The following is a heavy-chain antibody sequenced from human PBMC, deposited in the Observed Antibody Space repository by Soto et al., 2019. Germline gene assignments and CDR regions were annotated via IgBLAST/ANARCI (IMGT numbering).Heavy chain of an antibody. CDR3: ARGIAARPYYYYGMDV. CDR2: ISGSGGST. V-gene: IGHV3-23*01. Sequence: PGGSLRLSCAASGFTFSSYAMHWVRQAPGKGLEWVAAISGSGGSTYYADSVKGRFTISRDNSKNTLYLQMNSLRAEDTAVYYCARGIAARPYYYYGMDVWGQGTTVTVSS. CDR1: GFTFSSYA. D-gene: IGHD6-6*01. J-gene: IGHJ6*02.